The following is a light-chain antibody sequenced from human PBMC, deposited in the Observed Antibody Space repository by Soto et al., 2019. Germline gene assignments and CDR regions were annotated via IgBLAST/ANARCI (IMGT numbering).Light chain of an antibody. CDR1: SSDVGGYNY. CDR2: EVS. V-gene: IGLV2-8*01. Sequence: QSALTQPPSASGSPGQSVTISCTGTSSDVGGYNYVSWYQQHPGKAPKLMIYEVSKRPSGVPDRFSGSKSGNTASLTVSGLQAEDEADYYCSSYAGSNKVFGTGTKLIVL. CDR3: SSYAGSNKV. J-gene: IGLJ1*01.